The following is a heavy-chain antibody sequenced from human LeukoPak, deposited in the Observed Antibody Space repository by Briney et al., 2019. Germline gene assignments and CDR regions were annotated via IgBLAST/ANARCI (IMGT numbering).Heavy chain of an antibody. V-gene: IGHV4-38-2*02. J-gene: IGHJ4*02. CDR3: ATDCSGSSCYPAGFDY. CDR2: IYYSGST. CDR1: GYSISSGYY. Sequence: PSETLSLTCTVSGYSISSGYYWGWIRQPPGKGLEWIGSIYYSGSTYYNPSLKSRVTISVGTSKNQFSLKLSSVTAADTAVYYCATDCSGSSCYPAGFDYWGQGILVTVSS. D-gene: IGHD2-15*01.